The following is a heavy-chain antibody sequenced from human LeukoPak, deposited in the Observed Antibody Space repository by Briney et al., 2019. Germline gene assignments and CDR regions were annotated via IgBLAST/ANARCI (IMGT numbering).Heavy chain of an antibody. Sequence: SDTLSLTCAVSGYSISSRNWWGWIRQSPGKGLEWIGYTYYRGSTYYNPSLESRVTISLDASKNQLSLELSSVTAIDTAVYFCARRGPLTGSYRVDAFDIWGQGTMVIVSS. CDR1: GYSISSRNW. D-gene: IGHD3-9*01. V-gene: IGHV4-28*01. J-gene: IGHJ3*02. CDR3: ARRGPLTGSYRVDAFDI. CDR2: TYYRGST.